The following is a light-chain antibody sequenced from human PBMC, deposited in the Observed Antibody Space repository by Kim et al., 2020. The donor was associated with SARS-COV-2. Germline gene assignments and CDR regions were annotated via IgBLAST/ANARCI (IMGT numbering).Light chain of an antibody. Sequence: PGERATLSCRASQSVSSDVDWYQQRPGQTHRRGIDDASKRATGIPVRFSGSGYGTEFTLTINSREPEDFAVYYCHQRGNWTLTFGGGTKLEI. J-gene: IGKJ4*01. CDR3: HQRGNWTLT. CDR2: DAS. V-gene: IGKV3-11*01. CDR1: QSVSSD.